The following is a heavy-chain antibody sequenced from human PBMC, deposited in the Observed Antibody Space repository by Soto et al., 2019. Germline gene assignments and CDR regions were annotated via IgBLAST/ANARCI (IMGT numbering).Heavy chain of an antibody. CDR2: IRNKAYNYAT. CDR3: SYPEFFYINSAYQNNDY. D-gene: IGHD3-22*01. J-gene: IGHJ4*02. CDR1: GFTFSGST. Sequence: GGSLRLSCAASGFTFSGSTIHWVRQASGKGLEWVGRIRNKAYNYATAYAASMRGRFTISRDDSKNTAYLQMDTLETEDSAVYYCSYPEFFYINSAYQNNDYWGQGTLVTVSS. V-gene: IGHV3-73*01.